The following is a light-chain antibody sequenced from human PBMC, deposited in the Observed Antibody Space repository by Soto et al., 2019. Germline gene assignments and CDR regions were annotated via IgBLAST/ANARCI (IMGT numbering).Light chain of an antibody. Sequence: DIQMTQSPSSLSASVGDRVTIPCRSSQFISTYLSWYQQKPGKAPKLLIYAASSLQSGVPSRFSGSGSETDFTLTISSLQPEDFATYSCQQSYSTTWTFGQGTKVEIQ. CDR1: QFISTY. CDR3: QQSYSTTWT. CDR2: AAS. V-gene: IGKV1-39*01. J-gene: IGKJ1*01.